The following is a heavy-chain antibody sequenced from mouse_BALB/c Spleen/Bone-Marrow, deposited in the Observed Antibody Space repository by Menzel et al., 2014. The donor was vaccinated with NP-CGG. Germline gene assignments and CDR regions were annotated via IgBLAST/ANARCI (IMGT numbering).Heavy chain of an antibody. CDR1: GFNIKDIY. CDR3: ANYYYGSSSFAY. V-gene: IGHV14-3*02. J-gene: IGHJ3*01. Sequence: DVQLQESGAELVKPGASVKLSCTASGFNIKDIYMHWVKQRPEQGLEWIGRIDPANGSTKYDPKFQGKATITADTSSNTAYLQLSSLTSEDTAVYYCANYYYGSSSFAYWGQGTMVTVSA. D-gene: IGHD1-1*01. CDR2: IDPANGST.